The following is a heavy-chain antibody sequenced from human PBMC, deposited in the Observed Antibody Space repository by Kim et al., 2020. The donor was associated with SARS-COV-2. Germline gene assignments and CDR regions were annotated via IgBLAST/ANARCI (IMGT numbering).Heavy chain of an antibody. Sequence: ASVKVSCKPSGYTFTSYGITWVRQAPGQGLEWMGWISTYNGNTKYAQKLQDRVTMTTDTSTSTAYMELRSLRSDDTAVYYCARGRDSSGIRYYFDYWGQGTLVTVSS. CDR2: ISTYNGNT. V-gene: IGHV1-18*04. CDR1: GYTFTSYG. J-gene: IGHJ4*02. D-gene: IGHD5-18*01. CDR3: ARGRDSSGIRYYFDY.